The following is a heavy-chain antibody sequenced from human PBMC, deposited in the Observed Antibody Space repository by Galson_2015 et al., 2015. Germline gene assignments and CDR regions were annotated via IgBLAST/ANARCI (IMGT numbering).Heavy chain of an antibody. CDR2: INAGNGNT. CDR3: ARVRFLEWYTFDY. CDR1: GYTFTSYA. J-gene: IGHJ4*02. D-gene: IGHD3-3*01. Sequence: SCKASGYTFTSYAMHWVRQAPGQRLEWMGWINAGNGNTKYSQKFQGRVTITRDTSASTAYMELSSLRSEDTAVYYCARVRFLEWYTFDYSGQGTLVTVSS. V-gene: IGHV1-3*01.